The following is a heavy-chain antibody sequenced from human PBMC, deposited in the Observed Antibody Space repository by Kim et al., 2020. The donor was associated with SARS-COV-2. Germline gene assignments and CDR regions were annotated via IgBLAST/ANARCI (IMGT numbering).Heavy chain of an antibody. CDR2: INHSGST. V-gene: IGHV4-34*01. J-gene: IGHJ5*02. CDR1: GGSFSGYY. D-gene: IGHD2-15*01. Sequence: SETLSLTCAVYGGSFSGYYWSWIRQPPGKGLEWIGEINHSGSTNYNPSLKSRVTISVDTSKNQFSLKLSSVTAADTAVYYCARVEDCSGGSCYSFFDPWGQGTLVTVSS. CDR3: ARVEDCSGGSCYSFFDP.